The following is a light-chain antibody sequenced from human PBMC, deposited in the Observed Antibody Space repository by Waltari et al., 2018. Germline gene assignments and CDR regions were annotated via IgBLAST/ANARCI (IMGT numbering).Light chain of an antibody. CDR3: SAYTSRGTLK. J-gene: IGLJ2*01. Sequence: QSALTQPASVSGSPGQSITISCTGTSDDIGAYSYVTWYHQRPGKVPKLIIYDLTERPAGVSNRFSGSKSGSRASLTVSGLQAEDEGLFYCSAYTSRGTLKFGGGTRVTVL. V-gene: IGLV2-14*03. CDR2: DLT. CDR1: SDDIGAYSY.